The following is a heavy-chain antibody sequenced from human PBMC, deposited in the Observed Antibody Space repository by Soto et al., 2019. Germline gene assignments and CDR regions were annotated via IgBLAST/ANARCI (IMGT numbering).Heavy chain of an antibody. Sequence: QVQLVESGGGVGQPGRSLRLSCAASGFTFSSYAMHWVRQAPGKGLEWVAVISYDGSDKYYVDSVKGRFTISRDNSKNTLYLQMNSLRPEDTALYYCVGGQYYFDYRGQGTLVIVSS. CDR3: VGGQYYFDY. D-gene: IGHD3-10*01. CDR2: ISYDGSDK. V-gene: IGHV3-30*04. J-gene: IGHJ4*02. CDR1: GFTFSSYA.